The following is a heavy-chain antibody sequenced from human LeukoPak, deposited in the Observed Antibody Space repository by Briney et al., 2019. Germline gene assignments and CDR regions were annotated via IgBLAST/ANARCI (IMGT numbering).Heavy chain of an antibody. J-gene: IGHJ4*02. CDR1: GFIFSSYE. CDR3: ATDYYVSGSYYRLFY. CDR2: ISSSGSTR. D-gene: IGHD3-10*01. Sequence: GGSLRLSCAASGFIFSSYEMNWVRQAPGKGLEWVSYISSSGSTRYYADSVKGRFTISRDNAKNTLYLQMNNLRAEDTAVYYCATDYYVSGSYYRLFYWGQGTLVTVSS. V-gene: IGHV3-48*03.